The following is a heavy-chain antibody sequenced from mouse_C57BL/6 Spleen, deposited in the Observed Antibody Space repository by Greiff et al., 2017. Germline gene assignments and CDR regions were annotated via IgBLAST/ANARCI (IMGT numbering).Heavy chain of an antibody. CDR2: IYPGSGST. Sequence: QVQLKQPGAELVKPGASVKMSCKASGYTFTSYWITWVKQRPGQGLEWIGDIYPGSGSTNYNEKFKSKATLTVDTSSSTAYMQLSSLTSEDSAVYYCARGGVVAPYYAMDYWGQGTSVTVSS. D-gene: IGHD1-1*01. V-gene: IGHV1-55*01. J-gene: IGHJ4*01. CDR1: GYTFTSYW. CDR3: ARGGVVAPYYAMDY.